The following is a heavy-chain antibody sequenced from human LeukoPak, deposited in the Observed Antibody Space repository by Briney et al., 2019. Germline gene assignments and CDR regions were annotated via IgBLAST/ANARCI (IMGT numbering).Heavy chain of an antibody. CDR2: ISGTGGST. CDR1: GFTFTLYA. J-gene: IGHJ4*02. V-gene: IGHV3-23*01. Sequence: PGGSLRLSCAASGFTFTLYAMSWVRQAPGKGLEWVSGISGTGGSTYYADSVQGRFTISRDNSKNTLYLQMNSLRAGDTAVYYCAKVSASTLDYWGQGTLVTVSS. CDR3: AKVSASTLDY. D-gene: IGHD2-2*01.